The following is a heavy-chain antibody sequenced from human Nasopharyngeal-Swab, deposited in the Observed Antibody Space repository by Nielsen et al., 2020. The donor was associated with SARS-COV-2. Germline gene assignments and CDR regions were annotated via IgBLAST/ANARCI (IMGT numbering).Heavy chain of an antibody. V-gene: IGHV4-34*01. CDR3: ARARYYDSSGYGGYYYYGMDV. Sequence: SETLSLTCAVYGGSFSGYYWSWIRQSPGKGLEWIGESNHSGSTNYNPSLKSRVTISVDTSKNQFSLKLSSVTAADTAVYYCARARYYDSSGYGGYYYYGMDVWGQGTTVTVSS. D-gene: IGHD3-22*01. CDR2: SNHSGST. J-gene: IGHJ6*02. CDR1: GGSFSGYY.